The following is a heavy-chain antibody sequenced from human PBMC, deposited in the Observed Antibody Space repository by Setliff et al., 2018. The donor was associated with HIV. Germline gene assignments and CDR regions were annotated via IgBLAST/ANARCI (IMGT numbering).Heavy chain of an antibody. Sequence: GASVKVSCKASGYTFTSYDINWVRQATGQGLEWMGWMNPNSGNTGYAQKFQGRVTMTGNTSISTAYLQISSLKAEDTAVYYCARDESDSLYYMDYYYMDVWGKGTTVTVSS. J-gene: IGHJ6*03. CDR2: MNPNSGNT. V-gene: IGHV1-8*02. CDR3: ARDESDSLYYMDYYYMDV. CDR1: GYTFTSYD. D-gene: IGHD3-10*01.